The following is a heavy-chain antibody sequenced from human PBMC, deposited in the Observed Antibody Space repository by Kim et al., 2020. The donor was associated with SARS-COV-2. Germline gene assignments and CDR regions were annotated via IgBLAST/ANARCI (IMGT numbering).Heavy chain of an antibody. Sequence: SSTTYAESVKGRFTISRDNAKNTLYLQMNSLRAEDTAVYYCARVGAGFDYWGQGTLVTVSS. D-gene: IGHD3-16*01. CDR2: SST. J-gene: IGHJ4*02. CDR3: ARVGAGFDY. V-gene: IGHV3-74*01.